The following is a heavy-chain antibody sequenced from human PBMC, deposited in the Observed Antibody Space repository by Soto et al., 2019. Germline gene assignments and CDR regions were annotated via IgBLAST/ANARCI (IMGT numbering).Heavy chain of an antibody. V-gene: IGHV3-74*01. Sequence: EVQLVESGGGLVQPGGSLRLSCAASGFTFNSHWMHWVRQGPGKGLMWVSRINSDGSGTSYADSVRGRFTTSREDAENTVYLQMNSLTAENTAVYYCARGQAGRGTSWGRDVWGHGTTVTAS. J-gene: IGHJ6*02. CDR3: ARGQAGRGTSWGRDV. D-gene: IGHD3-16*01. CDR2: INSDGSGT. CDR1: GFTFNSHW.